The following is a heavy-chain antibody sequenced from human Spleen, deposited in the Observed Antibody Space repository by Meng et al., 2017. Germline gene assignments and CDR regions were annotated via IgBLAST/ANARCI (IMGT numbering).Heavy chain of an antibody. CDR1: GGSISSGTHY. CDR2: IYASGST. CDR3: ARARGSGSYPDY. J-gene: IGHJ4*02. D-gene: IGHD3-10*01. Sequence: SETLSLTCTVSGGSISSGTHYWSWVRQPAGKGLEWIGRIYASGSTNSNPSLKSRVTISVDTSKNQFSLKLSSVTAADTAVYYCARARGSGSYPDYWGQGTLVTVSS. V-gene: IGHV4-61*02.